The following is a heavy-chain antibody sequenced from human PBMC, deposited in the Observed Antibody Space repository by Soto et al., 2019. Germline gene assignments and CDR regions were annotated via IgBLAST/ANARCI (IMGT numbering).Heavy chain of an antibody. Sequence: SETLSLTCTASGGSISSGGYSWSWIRQPPGKGLEWIGEIYHSGSTNYNPSLKSRVTISVDKSKNQFSLKLSSVTAADTAVYYCARCIAAAGPIDYWGQGTLVTVSS. CDR3: ARCIAAAGPIDY. CDR1: GGSISSGGYS. V-gene: IGHV4-39*07. J-gene: IGHJ4*02. D-gene: IGHD6-13*01. CDR2: IYHSGST.